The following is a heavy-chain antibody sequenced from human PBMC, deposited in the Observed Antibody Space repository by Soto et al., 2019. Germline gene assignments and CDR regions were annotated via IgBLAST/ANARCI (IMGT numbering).Heavy chain of an antibody. CDR2: IYPSGYT. D-gene: IGHD6-6*01. J-gene: IGHJ6*02. V-gene: IGHV4-4*02. Sequence: PSDTLSIPCAVSGGSISSSNWSTWVRQPPGRGMEWIGEIYPSGYTSDIPSLKSRVIISVDKSKNQFSLKVTSVTAADTAVYYCARRPRPENYGMDVWGQGTTVTVSS. CDR1: GGSISSSNW. CDR3: ARRPRPENYGMDV.